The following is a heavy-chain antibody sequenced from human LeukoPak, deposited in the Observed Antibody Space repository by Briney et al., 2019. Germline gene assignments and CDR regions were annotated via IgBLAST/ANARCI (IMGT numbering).Heavy chain of an antibody. CDR2: IFHSGST. D-gene: IGHD6-6*01. Sequence: PSETLSLTCNVSGYSISNGYYWGWIRPPPGKGLEWIGCIFHSGSTYYNPSLKSRVTISSDTSKNQFSLKLTSVTAADTAVYYCARLLGAARDYWGQGTLVTVSS. CDR3: ARLLGAARDY. J-gene: IGHJ4*02. CDR1: GYSISNGYY. V-gene: IGHV4-38-2*02.